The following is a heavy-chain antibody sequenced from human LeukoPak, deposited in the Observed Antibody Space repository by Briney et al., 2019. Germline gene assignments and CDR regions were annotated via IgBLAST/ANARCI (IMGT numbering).Heavy chain of an antibody. V-gene: IGHV3-66*01. CDR1: EFSVGSNY. Sequence: PGGSLRLSCAASEFSVGSNYMTWVRQAPGKGLEWVSLIYSGGSTYYADSVKGRFTISRDNSKNTLYIQMNSLRAEDTAVYYCARGHSGYHNTGGQGTLVTVSS. CDR2: IYSGGST. CDR3: ARGHSGYHNT. J-gene: IGHJ4*02. D-gene: IGHD5-12*01.